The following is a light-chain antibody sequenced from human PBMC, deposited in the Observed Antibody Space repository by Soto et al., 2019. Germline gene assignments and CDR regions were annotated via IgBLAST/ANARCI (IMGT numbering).Light chain of an antibody. J-gene: IGKJ4*01. CDR1: QSVSKY. CDR2: DAS. CDR3: QPLSNWPQIT. V-gene: IGKV3-11*01. Sequence: EIVLTQSPATLSLSPGERATLSCRASQSVSKYLAWYQQKPGQAPRLLIHDASNRATGIPARFSGSGSGTYFTLTISSLEPEDFGVYSCQPLSNWPQITFGGGTKVEIK.